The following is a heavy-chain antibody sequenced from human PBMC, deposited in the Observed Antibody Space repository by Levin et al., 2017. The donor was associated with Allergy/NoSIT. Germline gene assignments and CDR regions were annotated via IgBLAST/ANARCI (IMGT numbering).Heavy chain of an antibody. Sequence: SETLSLTCTVSGGSINSYYWSWIRQPPGKGLEWIGYIYYSGSTNYNPSLKSRVTISVDTSKNQFSLKLSSVTAADTAVYYCARGHSSSWYYLDYWGQGTLVTVSS. CDR1: GGSINSYY. D-gene: IGHD6-13*01. CDR3: ARGHSSSWYYLDY. CDR2: IYYSGST. V-gene: IGHV4-59*01. J-gene: IGHJ4*02.